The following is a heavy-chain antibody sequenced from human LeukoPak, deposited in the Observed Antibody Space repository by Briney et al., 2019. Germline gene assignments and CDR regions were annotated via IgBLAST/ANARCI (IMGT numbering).Heavy chain of an antibody. CDR1: GFTFSNYW. CDR2: IKQDGSEK. CDR3: ASQSSSGWFQ. Sequence: GGSLRLFCAASGFTFSNYWMSWVRQAPGKGLEWVANIKQDGSEKYYVDSMKGRFTISRDNAKNSLYLQMNSLRAEDTAVYYCASQSSSGWFQWGQGTLVTVSS. J-gene: IGHJ4*02. V-gene: IGHV3-7*01. D-gene: IGHD6-19*01.